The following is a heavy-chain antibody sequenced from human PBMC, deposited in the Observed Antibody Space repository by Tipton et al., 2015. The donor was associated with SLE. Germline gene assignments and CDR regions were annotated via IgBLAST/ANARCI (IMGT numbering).Heavy chain of an antibody. V-gene: IGHV4-61*05. CDR2: IYYSGST. CDR3: ARVGSGVDY. CDR1: GGSISSSSYY. Sequence: TLSLTCTVSGGSISSSSYYWGWIRQPPGKGLEWIGYIYYSGSTNYNPSLKSRVTISVDTSKNQFSLKLSSVTAADTAVYYCARVGSGVDYWGQGTLVTVSS. D-gene: IGHD3-10*01. J-gene: IGHJ4*02.